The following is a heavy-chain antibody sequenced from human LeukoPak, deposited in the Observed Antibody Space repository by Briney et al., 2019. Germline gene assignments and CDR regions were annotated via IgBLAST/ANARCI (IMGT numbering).Heavy chain of an antibody. V-gene: IGHV4-59*12. Sequence: SETLSLTCAVSGGSMRGYYWSWIRQPPGKGLEWIGYIYYSGSTTYNPSLKSRVTISVDTSKNQFSLNLNSVTAADTAVYYCAREVEMATQFDYWGQGTLITVSS. CDR2: IYYSGST. J-gene: IGHJ4*02. D-gene: IGHD5-24*01. CDR1: GGSMRGYY. CDR3: AREVEMATQFDY.